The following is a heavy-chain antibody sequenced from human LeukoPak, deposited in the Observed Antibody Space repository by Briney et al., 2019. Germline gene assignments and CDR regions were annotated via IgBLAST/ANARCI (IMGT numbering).Heavy chain of an antibody. V-gene: IGHV4-59*04. CDR1: GGSISSYY. CDR2: IYYSGST. Sequence: SETLSLTCTVSGGSISSYYWSWIRQPPGKGLEWIGYIYYSGSTYYNPSLKSRVTISVDTSKNQFSLKLSSVTAADTAVYYCGLYYYDSSGYLDAFDIWGQGTMVTVSS. D-gene: IGHD3-22*01. CDR3: GLYYYDSSGYLDAFDI. J-gene: IGHJ3*02.